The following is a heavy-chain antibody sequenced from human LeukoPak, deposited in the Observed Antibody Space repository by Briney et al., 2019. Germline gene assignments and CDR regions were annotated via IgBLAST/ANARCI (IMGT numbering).Heavy chain of an antibody. CDR3: ARVGGRFLEWLAYGMDV. V-gene: IGHV3-74*01. J-gene: IGHJ6*02. CDR1: GFTFSSYW. Sequence: GGSLRLSCAASGFTFSSYWMHWVRQAPGKGLVWVSRINSDGSSTSYADSVKGRFTISRDNSKNTLYLQMNSLRAEDTAVYYCARVGGRFLEWLAYGMDVWGQGTTVTVSS. CDR2: INSDGSST. D-gene: IGHD3-3*01.